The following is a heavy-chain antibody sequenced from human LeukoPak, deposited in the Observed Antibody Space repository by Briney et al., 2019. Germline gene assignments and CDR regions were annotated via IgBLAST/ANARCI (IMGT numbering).Heavy chain of an antibody. J-gene: IGHJ4*02. V-gene: IGHV4-59*04. Sequence: PSETLSLTCTVSGGSISSYYWSWIRQPPGKGLEWIGSIYYSGSTHYNPSLKSRVIISVDTSKNQFSLKLSSVTAADTAVYYCARNHTHEGYGYYFDYWGQGTLITVSS. CDR3: ARNHTHEGYGYYFDY. D-gene: IGHD5-18*01. CDR1: GGSISSYY. CDR2: IYYSGST.